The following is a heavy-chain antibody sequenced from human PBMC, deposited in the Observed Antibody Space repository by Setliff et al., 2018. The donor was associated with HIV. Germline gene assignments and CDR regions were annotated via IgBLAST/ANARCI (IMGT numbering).Heavy chain of an antibody. CDR3: ARAPIVNPRLDY. CDR2: INQSGST. V-gene: IGHV4-34*01. D-gene: IGHD2-15*01. J-gene: IGHJ4*02. Sequence: SETLSLTCAVYGGSFSGYYWFWIRQPPGKGLEWIGEINQSGSTNYNPSLKSRVTISVDTSKNQFSLKLSSVTAADTAVYYCARAPIVNPRLDYWGQGTLVTVSS. CDR1: GGSFSGYY.